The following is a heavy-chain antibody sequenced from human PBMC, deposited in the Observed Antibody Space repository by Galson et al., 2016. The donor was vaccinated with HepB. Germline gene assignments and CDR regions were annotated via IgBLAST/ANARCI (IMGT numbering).Heavy chain of an antibody. CDR2: MYYSGST. J-gene: IGHJ6*02. CDR1: GGSISSYY. D-gene: IGHD3-10*01. CDR3: ARDGIRGANEQGYYYYYGMDV. Sequence: ETLSLTCTVSGGSISSYYWSWIRQPPGKGLEWIGYMYYSGSTNCNPSLKSRVTISVDTSKNQFSLKLSSVTAADTAVYYCARDGIRGANEQGYYYYYGMDVWGQGTTVTVSS. V-gene: IGHV4-59*01.